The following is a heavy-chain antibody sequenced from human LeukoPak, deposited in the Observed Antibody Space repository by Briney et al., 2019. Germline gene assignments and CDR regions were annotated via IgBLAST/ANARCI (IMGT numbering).Heavy chain of an antibody. CDR1: RGSMSSSY. CDR3: ARETSSDAFDI. D-gene: IGHD1/OR15-1a*01. J-gene: IGHJ3*02. CDR2: IYYNGDT. Sequence: SETLSLTCTVSRGSMSSSYWGWIRQPPGKGLEWIGYIYYNGDTKYTPSLKSRVTISQDMSRNQFSLNLTSVTAADTAMYYCARETSSDAFDIWGQGTMVTVSS. V-gene: IGHV4-59*01.